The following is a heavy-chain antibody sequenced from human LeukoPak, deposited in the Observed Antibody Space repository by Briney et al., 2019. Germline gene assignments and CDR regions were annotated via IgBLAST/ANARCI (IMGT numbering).Heavy chain of an antibody. Sequence: SVKVSCKASGGTFSSYTISWVRQAPGQGLEWMGRIIPILGIANYAQKFQGRVTITADKSTSTAYMGLSSLRSEDTAVYYCARGLCSSTSCYLSWFDPWGQGTLVTVSS. D-gene: IGHD2-2*01. J-gene: IGHJ5*02. CDR3: ARGLCSSTSCYLSWFDP. V-gene: IGHV1-69*02. CDR1: GGTFSSYT. CDR2: IIPILGIA.